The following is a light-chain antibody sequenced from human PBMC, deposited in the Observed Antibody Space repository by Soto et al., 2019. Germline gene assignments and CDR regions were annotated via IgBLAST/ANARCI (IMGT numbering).Light chain of an antibody. V-gene: IGKV3-11*01. Sequence: EILLTQSPATLSLSPGERATLSCRASQSVSSYLAWYQQRPGQAPRLLIYDVSNRATGIPARFSGSGSGTDFTLTISSLEPEDFAVYYCQQRSNWPLTFGGGTKVDIK. J-gene: IGKJ4*02. CDR1: QSVSSY. CDR2: DVS. CDR3: QQRSNWPLT.